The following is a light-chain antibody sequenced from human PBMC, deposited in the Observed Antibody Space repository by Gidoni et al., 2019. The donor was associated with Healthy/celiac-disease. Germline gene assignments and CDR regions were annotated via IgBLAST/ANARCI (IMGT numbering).Light chain of an antibody. Sequence: DIVMTQSPASLAVSLGERATINCKSSQSVLYSSNNKNYLAWYQQKPGQPPKLLIYWASTRESGVPDRFSGSGSGTDFTLTSSLQAEDVAVYYCQQYYSTPPSFGQGTKLEIK. CDR2: WAS. CDR3: QQYYSTPPS. J-gene: IGKJ2*03. CDR1: QSVLYSSNNKNY. V-gene: IGKV4-1*01.